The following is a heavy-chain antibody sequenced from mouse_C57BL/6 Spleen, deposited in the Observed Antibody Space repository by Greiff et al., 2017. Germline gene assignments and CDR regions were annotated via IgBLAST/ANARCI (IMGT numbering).Heavy chain of an antibody. V-gene: IGHV3-6*01. CDR2: ISYDGSN. CDR1: GYSITSGYY. D-gene: IGHD2-3*01. J-gene: IGHJ2*01. Sequence: EVQLQESGPGLVKPSQSLSLTCSVTGYSITSGYYWNWIRQFPGNKLEWMGYISYDGSNNYNPSLKNRISITRDTSKNQFFLKLNSVTTEDTATYYCARGNGYYAPYYFDYWGQGTTLTVSS. CDR3: ARGNGYYAPYYFDY.